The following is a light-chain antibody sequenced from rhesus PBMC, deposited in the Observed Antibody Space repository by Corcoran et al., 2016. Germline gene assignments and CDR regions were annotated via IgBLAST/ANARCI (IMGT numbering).Light chain of an antibody. J-gene: IGKJ1*01. V-gene: IGKV3-35*01. CDR1: QSVSSS. CDR3: QQYSNWPQT. Sequence: EIVLTQSPATLSLSPGERATLSCRASQSVSSSLAWYQQKPGQAPRLLIYDASSRATGIPDRFSGSGSGTNFTLTISSLEPEDVGVYYCQQYSNWPQTFGQGTKVEIK. CDR2: DAS.